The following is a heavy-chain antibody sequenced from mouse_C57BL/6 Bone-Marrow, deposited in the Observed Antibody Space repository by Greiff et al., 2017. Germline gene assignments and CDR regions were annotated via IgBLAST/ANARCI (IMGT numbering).Heavy chain of an antibody. D-gene: IGHD2-4*01. CDR3: ARSGDDYDYAMDY. J-gene: IGHJ4*01. Sequence: QVQLQQPGAELVKPGASVKMSCKASGYTFTSYWITWVKQRPGQGLEWIGDIYPGSGSTNYNEKFKSKATLTVDTSSSTAYMQLSSLTSEDSAVYYWARSGDDYDYAMDYWGQGTSVTVSS. CDR2: IYPGSGST. V-gene: IGHV1-55*01. CDR1: GYTFTSYW.